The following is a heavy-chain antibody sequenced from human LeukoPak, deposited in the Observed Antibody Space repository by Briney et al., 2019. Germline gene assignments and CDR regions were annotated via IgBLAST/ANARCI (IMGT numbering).Heavy chain of an antibody. CDR2: ISAYNGNT. CDR3: ARDLMGIAYRGAFYY. J-gene: IGHJ4*02. V-gene: IGHV1-18*01. D-gene: IGHD6-13*01. Sequence: ASVKVPCKASGYTFTSYGISWVRQAPGQGLEWTGWISAYNGNTNYAQKLQGRVTMTTDTSTSTAYMELRSLRSDDTAVYYCARDLMGIAYRGAFYYWGQGTLVTVSS. CDR1: GYTFTSYG.